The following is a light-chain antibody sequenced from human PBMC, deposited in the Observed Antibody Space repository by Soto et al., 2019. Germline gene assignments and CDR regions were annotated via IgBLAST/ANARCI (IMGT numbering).Light chain of an antibody. CDR3: QQYYGAPLP. J-gene: IGKJ3*01. Sequence: EIVLTQSPDTLSLSPGERATLFCRASQTLSITSLAWYQQKPGPAPRLLIYAASTMDTGFPDRFNGSGSGTDFALPINRLEPDDLALSYCQQYYGAPLPFGPGTKGDVK. CDR1: QTLSITS. V-gene: IGKV3-20*01. CDR2: AAS.